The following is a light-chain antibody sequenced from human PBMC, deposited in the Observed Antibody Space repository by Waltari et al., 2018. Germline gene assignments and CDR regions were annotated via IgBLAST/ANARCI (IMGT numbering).Light chain of an antibody. J-gene: IGLJ1*01. CDR3: SSYTISSTLV. CDR2: EVK. V-gene: IGLV2-14*01. Sequence: QSALTQPAFVSGSPGQSITISCTGTSSDDGGYNYVSWYQQHPGKAPKLIIYEVKNRPSGISNRFSGSKSGTTASLTISGLQAEDEADYYCSSYTISSTLVFGTGTKVTVV. CDR1: SSDDGGYNY.